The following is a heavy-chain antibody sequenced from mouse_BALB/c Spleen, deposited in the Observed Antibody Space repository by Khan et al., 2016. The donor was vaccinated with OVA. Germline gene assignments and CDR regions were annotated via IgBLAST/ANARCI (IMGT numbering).Heavy chain of an antibody. Sequence: QVRLQQSGAELAKPGASVMMSCKASGYTFSTYWIHWIKQRPGQGLEWIGYINPSTGYNEYNQKFKDKATLTADKSSTTAYMQLSSLTSEDSAVYFCSTSARYGGNYYFSMDYWGQGTSVTVSS. CDR3: STSARYGGNYYFSMDY. V-gene: IGHV1-7*01. D-gene: IGHD1-1*01. CDR2: INPSTGYN. CDR1: GYTFSTYW. J-gene: IGHJ4*01.